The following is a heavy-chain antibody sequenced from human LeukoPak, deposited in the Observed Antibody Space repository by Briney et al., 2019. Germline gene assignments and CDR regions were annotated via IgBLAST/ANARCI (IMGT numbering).Heavy chain of an antibody. CDR2: IYTSGST. J-gene: IGHJ5*02. D-gene: IGHD3-22*01. CDR1: GGSISSYY. Sequence: SETLSLTCTVSGGSISSYYWSWIRQPAGKGLEWIGRIYTSGSTNYNPSLKSRVTMSVDASKNQFSLKLSSVTAADTAVYYCARVTRIYDSSGYYINWFDPWGQGTLVTVSS. CDR3: ARVTRIYDSSGYYINWFDP. V-gene: IGHV4-4*07.